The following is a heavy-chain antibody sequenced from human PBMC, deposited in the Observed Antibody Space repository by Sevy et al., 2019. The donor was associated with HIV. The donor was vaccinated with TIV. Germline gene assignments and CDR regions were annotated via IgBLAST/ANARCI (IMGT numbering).Heavy chain of an antibody. V-gene: IGHV3-23*01. J-gene: IGHJ4*02. D-gene: IGHD6-13*01. CDR3: ARAIAAAAGF. Sequence: GGSLRLSCAASGLTFSTYAMSWVRRAPGKGLEWVSSISGSGGSTYYADSVKGRFTISRDNAKNLVYLQMNSLRPEDTGLYYCARAIAAAAGFWGQGTLVTVSS. CDR1: GLTFSTYA. CDR2: ISGSGGST.